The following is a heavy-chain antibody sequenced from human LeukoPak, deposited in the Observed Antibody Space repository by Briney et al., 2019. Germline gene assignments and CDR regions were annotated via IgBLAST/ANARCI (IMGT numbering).Heavy chain of an antibody. CDR3: ARGSGGSFPSWFDP. CDR2: IYYSGST. CDR1: GGSISSGDYY. J-gene: IGHJ5*02. V-gene: IGHV4-30-4*01. D-gene: IGHD2-15*01. Sequence: SETLSLTCTVSGGSISSGDYYWSWIRQPPGKSLEWIGYIYYSGSTYYNPSLKSRVTISVDTSKNQFSLKLSSVTAADTAVYYCARGSGGSFPSWFDPWGQGTLVTVSS.